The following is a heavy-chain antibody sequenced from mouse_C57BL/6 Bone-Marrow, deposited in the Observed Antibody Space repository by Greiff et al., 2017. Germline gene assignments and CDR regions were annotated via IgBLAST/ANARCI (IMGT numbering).Heavy chain of an antibody. CDR2: IYPRDGST. J-gene: IGHJ4*01. Sequence: VQLQQSGPELVKPGASVKLSCKASGYTFTSYDINWVKQRPGQGLEWIGWIYPRDGSTKYNEKFKGKATLPVDTSSSTAYMELHSLTSEDSAVYFCARAGTGYAMDYWGQGTSVTVSS. D-gene: IGHD3-3*01. CDR3: ARAGTGYAMDY. V-gene: IGHV1-85*01. CDR1: GYTFTSYD.